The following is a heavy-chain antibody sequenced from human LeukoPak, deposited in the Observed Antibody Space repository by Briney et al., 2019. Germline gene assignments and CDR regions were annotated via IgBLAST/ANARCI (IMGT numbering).Heavy chain of an antibody. CDR3: ARGSMTTGTDY. CDR2: IYTSGST. D-gene: IGHD4-17*01. Sequence: PSETLSLTCAVYGGSFSSYYWSWIRQPAGKGLEWIGRIYTSGSTNYNPSLKSRVTMSVDTSKNQFSLKLSSVTAADTAVYYCARGSMTTGTDYWGQGTLVTVSS. V-gene: IGHV4-59*10. J-gene: IGHJ4*02. CDR1: GGSFSSYY.